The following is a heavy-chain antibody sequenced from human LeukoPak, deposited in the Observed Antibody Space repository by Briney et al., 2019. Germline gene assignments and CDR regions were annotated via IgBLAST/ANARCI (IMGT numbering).Heavy chain of an antibody. CDR1: GGTFSSYA. CDR3: ARGMSSGYYNAGSFDY. V-gene: IGHV1-69*05. D-gene: IGHD3-22*01. J-gene: IGHJ4*02. CDR2: IIPIFVTA. Sequence: TVELFYKASGGTFSSYAISWVRQAPGQGLEWMGGIIPIFVTANYAQKFQGRVTITTDESTSTAYMELSSLRSEDTAVYYCARGMSSGYYNAGSFDYWGQGTLVTVSS.